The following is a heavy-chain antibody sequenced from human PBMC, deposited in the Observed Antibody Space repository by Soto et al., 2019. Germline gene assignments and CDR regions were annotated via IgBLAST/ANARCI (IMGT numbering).Heavy chain of an antibody. D-gene: IGHD3-16*02. V-gene: IGHV4-61*01. CDR2: ISNSETT. CDR3: ARGGLHLGEFSLGQFDS. Sequence: QVQLQGSGPRLVKPSETLSLSCTVSGVSVTGGNFFWCWIWQPPGKTLEWLGCISNSETTNSNPSLKSRVTLSLDTSRNQFSLKLNSVTAADTAVYFCARGGLHLGEFSLGQFDSWGQGTLVTVSS. J-gene: IGHJ4*02. CDR1: GVSVTGGNFF.